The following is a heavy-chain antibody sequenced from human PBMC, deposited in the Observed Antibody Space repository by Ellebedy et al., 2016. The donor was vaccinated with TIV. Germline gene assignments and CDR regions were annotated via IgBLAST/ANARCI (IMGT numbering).Heavy chain of an antibody. CDR1: GFTFSSHS. J-gene: IGHJ6*04. CDR2: MKGDGSSI. CDR3: ARGSITVFGGVDV. Sequence: GESLKISXAASGFTFSSHSMHWVRQAPGKGLVWVPRMKGDGSSISYADSVKGRFTISRDNAKNTVYLQMDSLRGEDTAVYYCARGSITVFGGVDVWGKGTTVTVSS. D-gene: IGHD3-3*01. V-gene: IGHV3-74*01.